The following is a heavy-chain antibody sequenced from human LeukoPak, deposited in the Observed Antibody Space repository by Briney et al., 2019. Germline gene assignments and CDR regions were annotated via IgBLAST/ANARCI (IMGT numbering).Heavy chain of an antibody. CDR1: GFTFSSYS. D-gene: IGHD3-22*01. CDR2: ISSSSNTI. V-gene: IGHV3-48*02. J-gene: IGHJ4*02. CDR3: ARAHGGSGYYLPLDY. Sequence: PGGSLRLSCAASGFTFSSYSMNWVRQAPGKGLDWVSYISSSSNTIYYADSVKGRFTISRDNATNSLYLQMNSLRDEDTAVYYCARAHGGSGYYLPLDYWGQGTLVTVSS.